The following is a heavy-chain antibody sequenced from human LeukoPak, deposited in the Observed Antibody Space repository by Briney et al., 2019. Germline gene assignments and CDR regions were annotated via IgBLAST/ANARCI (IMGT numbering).Heavy chain of an antibody. CDR1: GDSFSSVTDY. CDR3: AGERGEEYSSGWYKTNFFDN. J-gene: IGHJ4*02. D-gene: IGHD6-19*01. V-gene: IGHV4-39*07. Sequence: PSETLSLTCTVSGDSFSSVTDYWAWIRQPPGKGLEWIASGDYSGGKYYNPSLESRVAISTDMSKSQISLKLTSVTGADTAVYYCAGERGEEYSSGWYKTNFFDNWGQGIRVSVSS. CDR2: GDYSGGK.